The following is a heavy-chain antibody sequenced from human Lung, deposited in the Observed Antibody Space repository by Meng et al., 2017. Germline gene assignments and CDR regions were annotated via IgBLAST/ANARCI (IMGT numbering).Heavy chain of an antibody. D-gene: IGHD2-21*01. J-gene: IGHJ4*02. Sequence: QVQLPESGPGLVRPSGTRSLTCAVSGGSISSDNWWSWVRQPPGKGLEWIGEIYHSGSTNYNPSLKSRITISVDKPKNQFSLTLSSVTAADTAVYYCTKNDFYCLGYWGQGTLVTVSS. CDR1: GGSISSDNW. CDR2: IYHSGST. CDR3: TKNDFYCLGY. V-gene: IGHV4-4*02.